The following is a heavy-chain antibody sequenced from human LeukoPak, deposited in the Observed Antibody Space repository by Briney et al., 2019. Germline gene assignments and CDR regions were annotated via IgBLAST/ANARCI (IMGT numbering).Heavy chain of an antibody. Sequence: GGSLRLSCAASGFTFSSYWMHWVRQAPGKGLVWVSRINTDGSSTSYADSVKGRFTISRDNAKNSLYLQMNSLRAEDTAVYYCARVGDGGYCSSTSCHGGPSFDYWGQGTLVTVSS. J-gene: IGHJ4*02. CDR1: GFTFSSYW. CDR3: ARVGDGGYCSSTSCHGGPSFDY. CDR2: INTDGSST. V-gene: IGHV3-74*01. D-gene: IGHD2-2*01.